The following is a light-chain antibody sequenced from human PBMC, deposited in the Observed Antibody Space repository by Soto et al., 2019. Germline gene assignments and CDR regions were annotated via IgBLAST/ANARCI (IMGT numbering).Light chain of an antibody. CDR2: GAS. CDR3: QQYGSSPFT. Sequence: EIVLTQSPGTLSSSPGERATLSCRASQSVTSNYLAWYQQKPGQAPRLLIFGASIRDTGLPDRFSGGGSGTDFTLTISSLEPEDFAVYYCQQYGSSPFTFGPGTKVDIK. CDR1: QSVTSNY. J-gene: IGKJ3*01. V-gene: IGKV3-20*01.